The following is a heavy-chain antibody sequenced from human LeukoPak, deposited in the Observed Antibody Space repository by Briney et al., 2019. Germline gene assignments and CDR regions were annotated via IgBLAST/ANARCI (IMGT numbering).Heavy chain of an antibody. J-gene: IGHJ4*02. V-gene: IGHV3-9*03. D-gene: IGHD1-26*01. CDR1: GFTFDDYA. CDR3: AKDLEPQLVGAADY. Sequence: GGSLRLSCAASGFTFDDYAMHWVRQAPGKGLEWVSGISWNSGSIGYADSVKGRFTISRDNAKNSLYLQMNSLGAEDMALYYCAKDLEPQLVGAADYWGQGTLVTVSS. CDR2: ISWNSGSI.